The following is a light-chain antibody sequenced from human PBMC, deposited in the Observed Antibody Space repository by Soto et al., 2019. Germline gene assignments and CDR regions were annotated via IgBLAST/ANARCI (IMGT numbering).Light chain of an antibody. Sequence: QSALTQPASVSGSPGQSITISCTGTSSDVSGYNYVSWYQQHPGKAPKLMIYEVSNRPSGVSNRSSGSKSGNTASLTISGLQAEDEADYYCSSYTSSNTYVFGTGTKLTVL. V-gene: IGLV2-14*01. CDR1: SSDVSGYNY. CDR3: SSYTSSNTYV. CDR2: EVS. J-gene: IGLJ1*01.